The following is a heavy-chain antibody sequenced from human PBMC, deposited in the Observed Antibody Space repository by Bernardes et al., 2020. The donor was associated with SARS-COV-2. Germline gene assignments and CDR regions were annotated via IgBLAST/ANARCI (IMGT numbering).Heavy chain of an antibody. CDR2: VYYNGDT. D-gene: IGHD3-10*01. J-gene: IGHJ4*02. CDR1: GGSVTSYY. V-gene: IGHV4-59*02. Sequence: SETLSLTCNVSGGSVTSYYWTWIRQSPGKGLEWIGYVYYNGDTEYNPSLESRVRISVDMSQNLFSLRLRSVTAADTAVYYCVGNGYNAGRLSAAFFPYWGQGALVTVSS. CDR3: VGNGYNAGRLSAAFFPY.